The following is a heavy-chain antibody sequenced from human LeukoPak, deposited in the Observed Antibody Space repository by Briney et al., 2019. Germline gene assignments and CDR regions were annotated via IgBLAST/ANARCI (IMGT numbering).Heavy chain of an antibody. Sequence: ASVKVSCKASGYTFTGYYMHWVRQAPGQGLEWMGWINPNSGGTNYAQKLQGRVTMTTDTSTSTAYMELRSLRSDDTAVYYCARAPISIAVADLWGQGTLVTVSS. J-gene: IGHJ5*02. D-gene: IGHD6-19*01. CDR3: ARAPISIAVADL. CDR1: GYTFTGYY. V-gene: IGHV1-2*02. CDR2: INPNSGGT.